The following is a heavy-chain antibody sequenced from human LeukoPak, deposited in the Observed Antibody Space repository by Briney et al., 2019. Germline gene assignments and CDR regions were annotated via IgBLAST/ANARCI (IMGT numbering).Heavy chain of an antibody. J-gene: IGHJ5*02. CDR3: TTDNGDDTRRGS. CDR1: GFTFSDAW. V-gene: IGHV3-15*01. D-gene: IGHD4-17*01. CDR2: IKSKTDGGTT. Sequence: PGGSLRLSCAASGFTFSDAWMSWVRQAPGKGLEWVGRIKSKTDGGTTDYAAPVKGRFTMSRDDSKSTMYLQMNSLNSDDTAVYYCTTDNGDDTRRGSWGQGILLTVSS.